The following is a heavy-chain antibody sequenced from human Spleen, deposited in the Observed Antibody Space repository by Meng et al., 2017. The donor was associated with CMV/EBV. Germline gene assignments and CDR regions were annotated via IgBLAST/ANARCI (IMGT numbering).Heavy chain of an antibody. CDR1: GYIFTSYY. CDR2: IDPSGGST. Sequence: CKASGYIFTSYYIHWVRQAPGQGLEWMGIIDPSGGSTTYSRNFQGRLSVTRDTSTSTVYMDLDSLRSQDTAVYYCARTRSMVPPDFRHWGQGTLVTVSS. V-gene: IGHV1-46*01. D-gene: IGHD2/OR15-2a*01. J-gene: IGHJ1*01. CDR3: ARTRSMVPPDFRH.